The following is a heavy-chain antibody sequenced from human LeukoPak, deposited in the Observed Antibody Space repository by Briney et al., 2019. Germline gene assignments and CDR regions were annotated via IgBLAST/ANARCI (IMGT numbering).Heavy chain of an antibody. D-gene: IGHD2-2*01. V-gene: IGHV5-51*01. Sequence: GESLKISCKGSGYSFTTYWIGWVRQMPGKGLEWMGIIYPGDSDTRYSPSFQGQVTISADKSINTAYLQWSSLKASDTAMYYCARHPSLFYCSSTSCYLNWFDPWGQGTLVTVSS. J-gene: IGHJ5*02. CDR2: IYPGDSDT. CDR3: ARHPSLFYCSSTSCYLNWFDP. CDR1: GYSFTTYW.